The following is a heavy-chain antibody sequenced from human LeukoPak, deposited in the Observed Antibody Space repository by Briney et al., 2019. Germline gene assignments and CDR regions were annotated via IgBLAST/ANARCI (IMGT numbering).Heavy chain of an antibody. CDR1: TFSRYW. CDR3: ARGRSAFVS. J-gene: IGHJ5*02. CDR2: IKQDESEK. D-gene: IGHD3-3*01. Sequence: GGSLRLSCADFTFSRYWLSWVRQAPGKGLEWGGNIKQDESEKYYVDSVNGRFTISRDNAKDSLYLQMNNLRAEVTAFYYCARGRSAFVSWGEGTLL. V-gene: IGHV3-7*01.